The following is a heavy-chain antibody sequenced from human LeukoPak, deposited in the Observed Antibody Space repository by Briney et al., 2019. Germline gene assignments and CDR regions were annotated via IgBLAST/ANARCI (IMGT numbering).Heavy chain of an antibody. J-gene: IGHJ6*02. CDR1: GGTFSSYA. CDR2: IIPIFGTA. D-gene: IGHD2-15*01. CDR3: AVCSGDSCYSLNYYYGMDV. V-gene: IGHV1-69*13. Sequence: VASVKVSCKASGGTFSSYAISWVRQAPGQGLEWMGGIIPIFGTANYAQKFQGRVTITADESTSAAYMELSSLGSEDTAVYYCAVCSGDSCYSLNYYYGMDVWGQGTTVTVSS.